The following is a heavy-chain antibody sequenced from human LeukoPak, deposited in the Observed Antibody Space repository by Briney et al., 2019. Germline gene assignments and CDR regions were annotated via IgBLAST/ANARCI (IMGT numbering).Heavy chain of an antibody. CDR3: ARDQGSGWYLGQYFQH. CDR2: IIPIFGTA. Sequence: SVKVSCKASGGTFSSYAISCVRQAPGQGLGWMGGIIPIFGTANYAQKFQGRVTITADESTSTAYIELSSLRSEDTAVYYCARDQGSGWYLGQYFQHWGQGTLVTVSS. J-gene: IGHJ1*01. CDR1: GGTFSSYA. D-gene: IGHD6-19*01. V-gene: IGHV1-69*13.